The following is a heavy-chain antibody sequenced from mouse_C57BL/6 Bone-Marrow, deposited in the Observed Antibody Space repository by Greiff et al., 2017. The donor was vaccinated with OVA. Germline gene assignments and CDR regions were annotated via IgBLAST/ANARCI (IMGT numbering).Heavy chain of an antibody. D-gene: IGHD3-2*02. CDR2: SRNKANDYTT. CDR1: GFTFSDFY. Sequence: EVKLVESGGGLVQSGRSLRLSCATSGFTFSDFYMEWVRQAPGKGLEWIAASRNKANDYTTEYSASVKGRFIVSRDTSQSILYLQMNALRAEDTAIYYCARDAGSSGYFAYWGQGTLVTVSA. J-gene: IGHJ3*01. V-gene: IGHV7-1*01. CDR3: ARDAGSSGYFAY.